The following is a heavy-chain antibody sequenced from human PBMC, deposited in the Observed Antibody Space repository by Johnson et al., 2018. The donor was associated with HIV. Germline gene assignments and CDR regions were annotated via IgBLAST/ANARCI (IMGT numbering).Heavy chain of an antibody. J-gene: IGHJ3*02. CDR3: ARGDRYHAFDI. V-gene: IGHV3-66*01. CDR1: GFTFNSYA. Sequence: EQLVESGGGVVQSGRSLRLSCAASGFTFNSYAMHWVRQAPGKGLEWVAVIFSGGSTYYADSVKGRFTISRDNSKNTLYLQMNSLRAEDTAVYYCARGDRYHAFDIWGQGTMVTVSS. D-gene: IGHD3-16*02. CDR2: IFSGGST.